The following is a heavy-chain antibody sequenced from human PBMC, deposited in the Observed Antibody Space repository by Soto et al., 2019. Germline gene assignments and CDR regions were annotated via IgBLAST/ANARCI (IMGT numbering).Heavy chain of an antibody. CDR2: IYHSGST. V-gene: IGHV4-38-2*02. Sequence: SETLSLTCAVSGYSISSGYYWGWIRQPPGKGLEWIGSIYHSGSTYYNPSLRSRVTISVDTSKNQFSLKLSSVTAADTAVYYCARDTLGAARIYNWFDPWGQGTLVTVSS. CDR3: ARDTLGAARIYNWFDP. D-gene: IGHD6-6*01. CDR1: GYSISSGYY. J-gene: IGHJ5*02.